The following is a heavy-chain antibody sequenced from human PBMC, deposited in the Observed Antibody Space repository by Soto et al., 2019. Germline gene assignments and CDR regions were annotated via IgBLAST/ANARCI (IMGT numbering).Heavy chain of an antibody. D-gene: IGHD4-17*01. J-gene: IGHJ4*02. Sequence: GSLSLSSAASGVTFSSYDMSWVRQAPGKGLDWVSVISGGGGSTYYADSVKGRFTISRDNSKNTLYLQMTSLRAEDTAIYYCAKDHYGGNTAFDYWGRGTLVTVSS. CDR2: ISGGGGST. CDR3: AKDHYGGNTAFDY. CDR1: GVTFSSYD. V-gene: IGHV3-23*01.